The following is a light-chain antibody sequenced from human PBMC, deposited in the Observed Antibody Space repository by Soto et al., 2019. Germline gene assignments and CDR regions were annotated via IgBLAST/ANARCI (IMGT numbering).Light chain of an antibody. V-gene: IGKV3-15*01. J-gene: IGKJ2*01. CDR2: GAS. CDR1: QSSSN. CDR3: QQDNNWPLYT. Sequence: EIVMTQSPATLSMSPCERATHSCRASQSSSNLAWYPQIPGQAPSLLIYGASNRATGIPARFSGSVSGTEFTLTIRSLQSEDFAVYYCQQDNNWPLYTFGQGNKLEIK.